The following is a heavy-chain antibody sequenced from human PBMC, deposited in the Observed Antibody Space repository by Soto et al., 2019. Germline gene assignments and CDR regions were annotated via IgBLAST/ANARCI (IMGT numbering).Heavy chain of an antibody. CDR1: GFTFSSYW. CDR3: ARVPTTVTNPGMDV. CDR2: INPDGSTT. V-gene: IGHV3-74*01. J-gene: IGHJ6*02. Sequence: EVQLVESGGGVVQPGGSLRLSCAASGFTFSSYWMHWFRQAPGEGPMWVSRINPDGSTTSYADSVKGRFTISRDNAKNTLYLQMNSLRVEDTAVYYCARVPTTVTNPGMDVWGQGTTVTVSS. D-gene: IGHD4-4*01.